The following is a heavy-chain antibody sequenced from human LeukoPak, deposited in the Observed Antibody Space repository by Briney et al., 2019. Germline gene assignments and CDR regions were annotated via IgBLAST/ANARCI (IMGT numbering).Heavy chain of an antibody. CDR1: GGTFSSYA. Sequence: ASVKVSCKASGGTFSSYAISWVRQAPRQGLEWMGGIIPIFGTANYAQKFQGRVTITTDASTSTAYMELSSLRSEDTAVYYCARAGGGYSGYDYVYHFDYWGQGTLVTVSS. J-gene: IGHJ4*02. CDR3: ARAGGGYSGYDYVYHFDY. V-gene: IGHV1-69*05. D-gene: IGHD5-12*01. CDR2: IIPIFGTA.